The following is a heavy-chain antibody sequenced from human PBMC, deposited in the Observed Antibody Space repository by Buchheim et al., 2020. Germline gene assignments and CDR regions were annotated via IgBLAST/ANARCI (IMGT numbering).Heavy chain of an antibody. Sequence: EAQLVESGGGLVQPGGSLRLSCAASGFLFSSFEMNWFRQAPGKGPEWIAYIRSSGSTTSYADSVRGRFTISRDDAKNSLYLQMNSLRAEDTAVYYCARGNPKSGYCSGTNCCWGQGTL. J-gene: IGHJ1*01. CDR2: IRSSGSTT. CDR3: ARGNPKSGYCSGTNCC. V-gene: IGHV3-48*03. D-gene: IGHD2-2*03. CDR1: GFLFSSFE.